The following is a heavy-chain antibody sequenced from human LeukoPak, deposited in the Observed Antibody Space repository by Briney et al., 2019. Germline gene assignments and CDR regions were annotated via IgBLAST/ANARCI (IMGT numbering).Heavy chain of an antibody. Sequence: GRSLRLSCAASGFTFSSYGMHWVRQAPGRGLEWVAVIWNDGSHKYYADSVKGRFTISRDNSKNTLYLQMNSLRAEDTAVYHCARLSGYEKGYVFDIWGQGTMVTVSS. J-gene: IGHJ3*02. CDR3: ARLSGYEKGYVFDI. D-gene: IGHD5-12*01. CDR2: IWNDGSHK. V-gene: IGHV3-33*01. CDR1: GFTFSSYG.